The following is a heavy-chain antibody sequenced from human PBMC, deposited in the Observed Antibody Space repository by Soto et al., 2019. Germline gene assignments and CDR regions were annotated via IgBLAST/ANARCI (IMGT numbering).Heavy chain of an antibody. D-gene: IGHD3-22*01. V-gene: IGHV3-21*01. CDR3: ARDRNYYDSSGYPKPSTDFDY. CDR2: ISSSSIYI. J-gene: IGHJ4*02. Sequence: PGGSLTLSCAPSGFTFSSYSMNWVRQAPAKGLEWVSSISSSSIYIYYADSVKDRPTISRDNAKNSLYLQMNSLRAEDTAVYYCARDRNYYDSSGYPKPSTDFDYWVQGRLVTVSS. CDR1: GFTFSSYS.